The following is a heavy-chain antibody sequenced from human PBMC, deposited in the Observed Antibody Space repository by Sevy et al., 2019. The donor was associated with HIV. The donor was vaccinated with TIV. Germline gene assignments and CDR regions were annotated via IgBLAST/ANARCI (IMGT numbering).Heavy chain of an antibody. CDR3: AGDARGDAALPDY. J-gene: IGHJ4*02. Sequence: GGSLRLSCSVSAFNFSTYAMHWVRQAPGKGLEWVAFILSDVIRKYYGTSVRARFAISRENSDNTRSLQMNSLRIEDTSVYYCAGDARGDAALPDYWGQGTLVTVSS. D-gene: IGHD3-16*01. CDR2: ILSDVIRK. CDR1: AFNFSTYA. V-gene: IGHV3-30*09.